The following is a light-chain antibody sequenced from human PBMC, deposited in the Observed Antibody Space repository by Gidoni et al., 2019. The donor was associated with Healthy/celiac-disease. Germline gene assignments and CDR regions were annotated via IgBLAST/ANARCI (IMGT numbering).Light chain of an antibody. Sequence: DIVMTQSPDSLAVSLGERATINCKSSQSVLYSSNNKNYLAWYQQKPGQPPKLLIYWASTRESGVPDRFRGSGSGTDFTLTISSLQAEDVAVYYCQQYYSTPWTFXQXTKVXIK. J-gene: IGKJ1*01. CDR3: QQYYSTPWT. V-gene: IGKV4-1*01. CDR2: WAS. CDR1: QSVLYSSNNKNY.